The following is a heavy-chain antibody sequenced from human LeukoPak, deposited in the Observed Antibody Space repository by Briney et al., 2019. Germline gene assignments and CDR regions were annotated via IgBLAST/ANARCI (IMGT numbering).Heavy chain of an antibody. J-gene: IGHJ4*02. D-gene: IGHD5-18*01. CDR2: IYHSGST. CDR3: ARDWGDTAMVSFDY. CDR1: GGSISSSSYY. Sequence: PSETLSLTCTVSGGSISSSSYYWGWIRQPPGKGLEWIGSIYHSGSTYYNPSLKSRVTISVDTSKNQFSLKLSSVTAADTAVYYCARDWGDTAMVSFDYWGQGTLVTVSS. V-gene: IGHV4-39*07.